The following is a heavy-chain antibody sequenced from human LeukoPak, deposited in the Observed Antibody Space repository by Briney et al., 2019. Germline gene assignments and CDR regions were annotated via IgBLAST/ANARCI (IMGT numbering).Heavy chain of an antibody. V-gene: IGHV3-23*01. D-gene: IGHD2-21*02. Sequence: GRCLRLSWAPAAFTVTIYAMGSVRQAPRSGLGWVSAISGSGGSTYYADSVKGRFTISRDNSKNTLYPQMNSLRAEDTAVYYCAKDGGGPRLPYYFDYWGQGTLVTVSS. CDR3: AKDGGGPRLPYYFDY. CDR1: AFTVTIYA. CDR2: ISGSGGST. J-gene: IGHJ4*02.